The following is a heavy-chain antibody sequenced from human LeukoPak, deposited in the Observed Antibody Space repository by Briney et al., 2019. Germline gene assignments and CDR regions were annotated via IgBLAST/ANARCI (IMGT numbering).Heavy chain of an antibody. CDR3: AKELWLRATPDFDY. CDR2: IRYDGRNK. J-gene: IGHJ4*02. Sequence: GGSLRLSCAASGFTFSSYGMHWVRQAPGKGLEWVAFIRYDGRNKYYADSVRGRFTISRDNSKNTLYLQMNSLRAEDPAVYYCAKELWLRATPDFDYWGQGTLVTVSS. V-gene: IGHV3-30*02. D-gene: IGHD5-12*01. CDR1: GFTFSSYG.